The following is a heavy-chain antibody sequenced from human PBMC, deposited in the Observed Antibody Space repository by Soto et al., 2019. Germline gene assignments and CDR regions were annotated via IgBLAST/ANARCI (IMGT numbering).Heavy chain of an antibody. CDR1: GYTFSRYG. V-gene: IGHV1-18*04. D-gene: IGHD4-17*01. CDR2: IRVYNGNT. Sequence: QVQLVQSGPEVKKPGASVKVSCKASGYTFSRYGISWVRQAPGQGLEWMGWIRVYNGNTKYAQKVQDRVTMTTDTSTSTAYMERRSLRSDDTAVYYCARKEDYGDYVDYWGQGTLVTVSS. CDR3: ARKEDYGDYVDY. J-gene: IGHJ4*02.